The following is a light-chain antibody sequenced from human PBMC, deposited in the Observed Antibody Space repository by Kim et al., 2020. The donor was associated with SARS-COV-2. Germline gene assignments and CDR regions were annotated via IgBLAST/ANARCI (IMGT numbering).Light chain of an antibody. Sequence: HSALTQPASVSGSPGQSITISCTGTSSDFGGYNYVSWYQQYPGKAPKLIIYDVFKRPSGVSTRFSGSKSGNTASLTISGLQAEDEAAYYCTTYRSSGYVFGTGTKVTF. CDR2: DVF. V-gene: IGLV2-14*03. CDR1: SSDFGGYNY. J-gene: IGLJ1*01. CDR3: TTYRSSGYV.